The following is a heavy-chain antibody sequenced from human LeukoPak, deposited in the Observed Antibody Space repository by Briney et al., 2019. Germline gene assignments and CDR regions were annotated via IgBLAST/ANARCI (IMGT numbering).Heavy chain of an antibody. J-gene: IGHJ6*02. V-gene: IGHV1-46*01. CDR3: ATSPRCSGITCYSGAPFDPTDPYYYYGMDV. CDR2: INPSGGVT. D-gene: IGHD2-15*01. CDR1: GYSFTRYY. Sequence: ASVKVSCKASGYSFTRYYMHWVRQAPGQGLEWVGIINPSGGVTTYAQRIQGIVSMTRGPSTSTVYMDLTSLRSEETAVFYCATSPRCSGITCYSGAPFDPTDPYYYYGMDVWGQGTTVTVSS.